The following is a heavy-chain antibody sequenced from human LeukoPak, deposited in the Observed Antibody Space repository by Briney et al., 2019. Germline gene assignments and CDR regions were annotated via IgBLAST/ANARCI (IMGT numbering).Heavy chain of an antibody. D-gene: IGHD3-9*01. J-gene: IGHJ5*02. CDR2: ICYSGST. Sequence: SETLSLTCTVSGGSISSYYWSWIRQPPGKGLEWIGYICYSGSTYYNPSLKSRVTISVDRSKNQFSLKLSSVTAADTAVYYCARGGSYYDILTGYYRKNWFDPWGQGTLVTVSS. V-gene: IGHV4-59*12. CDR3: ARGGSYYDILTGYYRKNWFDP. CDR1: GGSISSYY.